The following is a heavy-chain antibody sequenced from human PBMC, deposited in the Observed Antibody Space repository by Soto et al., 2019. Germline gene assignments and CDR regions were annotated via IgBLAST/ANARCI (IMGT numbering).Heavy chain of an antibody. Sequence: GGSLRLSCAASGFTFSSYWMSWVRQAPGKGLEWVANIKQDGSEKYYVDSVKGRFTISRDSAKNSLYLQMNSLRAEDTAVYYCARVTVAGPNAFDIWGQGTMVTVSS. V-gene: IGHV3-7*01. D-gene: IGHD6-19*01. CDR3: ARVTVAGPNAFDI. CDR2: IKQDGSEK. CDR1: GFTFSSYW. J-gene: IGHJ3*02.